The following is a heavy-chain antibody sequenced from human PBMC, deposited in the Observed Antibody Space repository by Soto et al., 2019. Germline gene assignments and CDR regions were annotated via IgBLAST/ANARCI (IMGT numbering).Heavy chain of an antibody. CDR1: GLNFNDAW. CDR2: IISRNGGGTT. J-gene: IGHJ5*02. CDR3: AYTGLHTLWLDP. Sequence: GWSLRLSCVVSGLNFNDAWMSWVRQAPGKGLEWVGRIISRNGGGTTDYAAPVKGRFAISRDDSRNTVYLQMNSLKREDTGVYYCAYTGLHTLWLDPWGQGSLVTASS. V-gene: IGHV3-15*01.